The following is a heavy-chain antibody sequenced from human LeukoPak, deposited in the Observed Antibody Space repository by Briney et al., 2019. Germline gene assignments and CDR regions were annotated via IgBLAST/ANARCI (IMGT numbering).Heavy chain of an antibody. CDR2: INHNGNT. V-gene: IGHV4-34*01. Sequence: KPSETLSLTCTVYGVSFSGYYWSWIRQPPGKGLEWIGEINHNGNTNYNPSLKSRVTISVDTSKNQFSLKVSSVTAADTAVYYCARHEGYYDSSGYYYSEYFQHWGQGTLVTVSS. D-gene: IGHD3-22*01. CDR3: ARHEGYYDSSGYYYSEYFQH. J-gene: IGHJ1*01. CDR1: GVSFSGYY.